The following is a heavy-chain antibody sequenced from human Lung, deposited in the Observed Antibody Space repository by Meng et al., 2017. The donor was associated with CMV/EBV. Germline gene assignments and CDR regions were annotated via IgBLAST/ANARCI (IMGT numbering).Heavy chain of an antibody. CDR1: GGSISSRNYY. CDR3: ARRRGGSGRDC. Sequence: QLPLEVSGPGLVKSSETRPLTCTVSGGSISSRNYYWDWIRQPPGKGLEGIGAIYHSGSTSYNPSLQSRVTMFVDTSKNQFSLMLTSVTATDTAVYYCARRRGGSGRDCWGQGTLVTVSS. CDR2: IYHSGST. V-gene: IGHV4-39*01. J-gene: IGHJ4*02. D-gene: IGHD3-10*01.